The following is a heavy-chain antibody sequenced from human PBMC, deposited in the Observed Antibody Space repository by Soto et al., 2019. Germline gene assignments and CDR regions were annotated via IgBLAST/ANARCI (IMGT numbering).Heavy chain of an antibody. CDR3: ARDDYDSSGPLAFDI. J-gene: IGHJ3*02. V-gene: IGHV3-21*01. CDR1: GFTFSSYS. Sequence: PGGSLRLSCAASGFTFSSYSMNWVRQAPGKGLEWVSSISSSSSYIYYADSVKGRFTISRDSAKNSLYLQMNSLRAEDTAVYYCARDDYDSSGPLAFDIWGQGTMVTVSS. D-gene: IGHD3-22*01. CDR2: ISSSSSYI.